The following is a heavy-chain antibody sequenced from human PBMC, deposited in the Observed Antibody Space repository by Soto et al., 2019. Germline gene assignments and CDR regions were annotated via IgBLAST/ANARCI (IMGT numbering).Heavy chain of an antibody. J-gene: IGHJ4*02. V-gene: IGHV3-30*18. CDR1: GFTFSSYG. D-gene: IGHD5-12*01. Sequence: QVPLVESGGGVVQPGRSLRLSCAASGFTFSSYGMHWVRQAPGKGLEWVAVISYDGSNKYYADSVKGRFTISRDNSKNTLYLQMNSLRAEDTAVYYCAKDAGYRVRWLQFDSWGQGTLVTVSS. CDR2: ISYDGSNK. CDR3: AKDAGYRVRWLQFDS.